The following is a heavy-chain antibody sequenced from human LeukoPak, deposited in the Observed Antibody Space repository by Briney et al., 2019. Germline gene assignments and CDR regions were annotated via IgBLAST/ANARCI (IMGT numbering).Heavy chain of an antibody. CDR1: GGSISSYY. Sequence: SETLSLTCTVSGGSISSYYWSWIRQPPGRGLEWIGYIYYSGSTNYNPSLESRVTISVDTSKNQFSLKLSSVTAADTAVYYCARASKNPNSGSYPGAFDIWGQGTMVTVSS. CDR2: IYYSGST. V-gene: IGHV4-59*01. J-gene: IGHJ3*02. D-gene: IGHD1-26*01. CDR3: ARASKNPNSGSYPGAFDI.